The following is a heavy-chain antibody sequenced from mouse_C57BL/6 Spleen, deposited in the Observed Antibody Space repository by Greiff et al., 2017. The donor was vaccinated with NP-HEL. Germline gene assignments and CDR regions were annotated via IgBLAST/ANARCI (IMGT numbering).Heavy chain of an antibody. CDR2: IHPNSGST. Sequence: VQLQQSGAELVKPGASVKLSCKASGYTFTSYWMHWVKQRPGQGLEWIGMIHPNSGSTNYNEKFKSKATLTVDKSSSTAYMQLSSLTSEDSAVYYCARNPYWYFDVWGTGTTVTVSS. CDR1: GYTFTSYW. CDR3: ARNPYWYFDV. V-gene: IGHV1-64*01. J-gene: IGHJ1*03.